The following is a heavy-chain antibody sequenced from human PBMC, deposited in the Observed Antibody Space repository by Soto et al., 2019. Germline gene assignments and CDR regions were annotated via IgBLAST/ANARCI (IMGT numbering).Heavy chain of an antibody. D-gene: IGHD2-15*01. Sequence: EVQLLESGGGLVQPGGSLRLSCAASGFTFSSYAMSWVRQAPGKGLEWVSAISGSGSSTYYANSVKGRFTVSRDNSKNTLYLQMNSLRAEDTAVYYCAKAGCSGGSCYSRVDWFDPWGQGTLVTVSS. V-gene: IGHV3-23*01. J-gene: IGHJ5*02. CDR1: GFTFSSYA. CDR2: ISGSGSST. CDR3: AKAGCSGGSCYSRVDWFDP.